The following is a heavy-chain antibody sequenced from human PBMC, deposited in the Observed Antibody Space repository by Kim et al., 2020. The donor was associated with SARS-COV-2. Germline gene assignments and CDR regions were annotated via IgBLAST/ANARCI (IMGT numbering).Heavy chain of an antibody. CDR1: GGTFSSYA. V-gene: IGHV1-69*04. Sequence: SVKVSCKASGGTFSSYAISWVRQAPGQGLEWMGRIIPILGIANYAQKFQGRVTITADKSTSTAYMELSSLRSEDTAVYYCASCYYYDSSGYYPEAFDIWGQGTMVTVSS. CDR3: ASCYYYDSSGYYPEAFDI. J-gene: IGHJ3*02. CDR2: IIPILGIA. D-gene: IGHD3-22*01.